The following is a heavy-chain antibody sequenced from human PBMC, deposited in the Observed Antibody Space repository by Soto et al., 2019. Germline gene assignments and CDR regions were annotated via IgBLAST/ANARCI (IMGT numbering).Heavy chain of an antibody. CDR3: AARPHNYYGLAL. V-gene: IGHV4-30-2*01. CDR2: VYENGNA. CDR1: GGSIRTLDYS. Sequence: SETLSLTCSVSGGSIRTLDYSWNWIRQPPGKAPESIGYVYENGNAYPEPSLKSRVTISIDVAKNQFSLKMTSITAADACLYYCAARPHNYYGLALWGQGTTVTVSS. D-gene: IGHD3-10*01. J-gene: IGHJ6*02.